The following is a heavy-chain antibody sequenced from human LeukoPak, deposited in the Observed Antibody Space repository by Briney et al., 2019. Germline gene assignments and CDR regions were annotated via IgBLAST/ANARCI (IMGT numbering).Heavy chain of an antibody. CDR1: GYTFTSYD. CDR2: MNPNSGNT. V-gene: IGHV1-8*01. J-gene: IGHJ4*02. CDR3: PRGPNYYDSSGYKIDY. Sequence: ASVTVSCKASGYTFTSYDINWVRQATGQGIEWMGWMNPNSGNTGYAQKFQGRVTMTRNTSISTAYMELSSRRSEDTAVYYCPRGPNYYDSSGYKIDYWGQGTLVTVSS. D-gene: IGHD3-22*01.